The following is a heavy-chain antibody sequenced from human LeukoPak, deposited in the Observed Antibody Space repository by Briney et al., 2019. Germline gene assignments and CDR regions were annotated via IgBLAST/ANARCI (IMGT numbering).Heavy chain of an antibody. Sequence: SETLSLTCTLSGGSISSYYWTWIRQPPGKGLEWIGYIYYGGITNYNPSLKSRVTISVDTSKNQFSLKLNSVTAADTAVYYCATAYGYDAPVDYWGQGTLVSVSS. J-gene: IGHJ4*02. CDR3: ATAYGYDAPVDY. D-gene: IGHD5-12*01. CDR1: GGSISSYY. CDR2: IYYGGIT. V-gene: IGHV4-59*01.